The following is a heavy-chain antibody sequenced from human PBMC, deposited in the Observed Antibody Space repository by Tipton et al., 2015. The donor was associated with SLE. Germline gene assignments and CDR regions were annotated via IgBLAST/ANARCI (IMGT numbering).Heavy chain of an antibody. CDR2: ISANNGAT. J-gene: IGHJ4*02. D-gene: IGHD1-26*01. CDR1: GYTFTNYG. Sequence: QSGPEVKKPGASVKVSCKASGYTFTNYGSSWVRQAPGQGLEWMGWISANNGATNYAQKVHNRVTMTTDTSTNTAYMELRSLRSDDTAVYYCARANMGAPSFDYWGQGTLVTVSS. V-gene: IGHV1-18*01. CDR3: ARANMGAPSFDY.